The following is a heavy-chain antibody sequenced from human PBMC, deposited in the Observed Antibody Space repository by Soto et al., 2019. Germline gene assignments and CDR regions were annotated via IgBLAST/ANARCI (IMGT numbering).Heavy chain of an antibody. CDR2: ISYDGSNK. CDR1: GFTFSSYA. CDR3: ARGGGWSSPFDY. V-gene: IGHV3-30-3*01. Sequence: GGSLRLSCAASGFTFSSYAMHWVRQAPGKGLEWVAVISYDGSNKYYADSVKGRFTISRDNSKNTLYLQMNSLRAEDTAVYYCARGGGWSSPFDYWGQGTLVTVSS. J-gene: IGHJ4*02. D-gene: IGHD6-19*01.